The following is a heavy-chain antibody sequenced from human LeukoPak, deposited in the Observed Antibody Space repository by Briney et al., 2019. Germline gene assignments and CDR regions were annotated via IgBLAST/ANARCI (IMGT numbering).Heavy chain of an antibody. CDR1: VDSFSANAPA. CDR3: ATDRSGFLDY. CDR2: TYYRSKWYN. J-gene: IGHJ4*02. D-gene: IGHD3-10*01. V-gene: IGHV6-1*01. Sequence: SQTLSLTCAISVDSFSANAPAWNSIRQSPSRGLEWLGRTYYRSKWYNDYAVSVRSRIIINPDTSKNQFSLQLNSVTPEDTAVYYCATDRSGFLDYCGQGTLVTVSS.